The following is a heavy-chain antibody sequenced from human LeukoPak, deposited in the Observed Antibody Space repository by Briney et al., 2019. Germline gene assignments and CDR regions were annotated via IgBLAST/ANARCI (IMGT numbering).Heavy chain of an antibody. CDR1: GYSISSGYY. Sequence: SETLSLTCAVSGYSISSGYYWGWIRQPPGKGLEWIGSTYHSGSTYFNPSLRSRVTISVDTSKNQFSLKLTSVTAADTAVYYCARVHGRSVGATSSFDYWGQGTLVTVSS. CDR2: TYHSGST. D-gene: IGHD1-26*01. V-gene: IGHV4-38-2*01. CDR3: ARVHGRSVGATSSFDY. J-gene: IGHJ4*02.